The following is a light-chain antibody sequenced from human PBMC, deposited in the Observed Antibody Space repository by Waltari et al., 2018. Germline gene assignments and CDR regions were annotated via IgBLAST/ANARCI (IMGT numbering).Light chain of an antibody. V-gene: IGLV2-8*01. CDR1: SSDVGGYTF. J-gene: IGLJ2*01. Sequence: QSVLTQPPSASGSTGQSVTISSTGTSSDVGGYTFVSWYHQHPGKAPQLMIYEVSKRPSGVPDRFSGSKSGNTASLTVSGLQAEDEADYYCSSYAGSTLFGGGTKLTVL. CDR2: EVS. CDR3: SSYAGSTL.